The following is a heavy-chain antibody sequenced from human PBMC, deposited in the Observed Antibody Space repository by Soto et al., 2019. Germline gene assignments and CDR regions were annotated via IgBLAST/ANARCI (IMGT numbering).Heavy chain of an antibody. CDR3: ARSQGSSTSLEIYYYYYYGMDV. J-gene: IGHJ6*02. CDR1: GGTFSSYA. Sequence: QVQLVQSGAEVQKPGSSVKVSCKASGGTFSSYAISWARQAPGQGLEWMGGIIPISGTANYAQKFQGRVTITADESTSTAYMELSSLRSEDTAVYYCARSQGSSTSLEIYYYYYYGMDVWGQGTRVTVSS. V-gene: IGHV1-69*01. CDR2: IIPISGTA. D-gene: IGHD2-2*01.